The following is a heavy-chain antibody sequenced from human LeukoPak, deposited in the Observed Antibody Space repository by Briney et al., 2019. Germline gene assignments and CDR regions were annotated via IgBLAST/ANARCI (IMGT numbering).Heavy chain of an antibody. CDR2: IYHSGST. D-gene: IGHD1-26*01. CDR1: GGSISSGGYY. J-gene: IGHJ4*02. V-gene: IGHV4-30-2*01. Sequence: SQTLSLTCTVSGGSISSGGYYWSWIRQPPGKGLEWIGYIYHSGSTYYNPSLKSRVTISVDRSKNQFSLKLSSVTAADTAVYYCARDGTSGSPFDYWGQGTLVTVSS. CDR3: ARDGTSGSPFDY.